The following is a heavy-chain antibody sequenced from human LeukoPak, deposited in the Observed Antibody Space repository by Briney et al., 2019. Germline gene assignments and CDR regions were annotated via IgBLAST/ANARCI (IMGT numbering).Heavy chain of an antibody. D-gene: IGHD2-2*01. CDR3: ARLPLAYCSSTSCPTDY. CDR1: GGSISSYY. Sequence: SETLSLTCTVSGGSISSYYWSWIRQPPGKGLEWIGYIYTSGSTNYNPSLKSRVTISVDTSKNQFSLKLSSVTAADTAVYYCARLPLAYCSSTSCPTDYWGQGTLVTVSS. V-gene: IGHV4-4*09. CDR2: IYTSGST. J-gene: IGHJ4*02.